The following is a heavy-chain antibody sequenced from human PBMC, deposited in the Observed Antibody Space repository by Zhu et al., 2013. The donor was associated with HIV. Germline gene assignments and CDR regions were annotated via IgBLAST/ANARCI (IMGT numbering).Heavy chain of an antibody. CDR2: IKQDGSEK. Sequence: EVQLVESGGGLVQPGGSLRLSCAASGFTFSNYWMSWVRQAPGKGLEWVANIKQDGSEKYYVDSLKGRFTISRDNAKNSLYLQMNSPRAEDTAVYYCARLGDYVDFDYWGQGTLVTVSS. CDR3: ARLGDYVDFDY. V-gene: IGHV3-7*01. CDR1: GFTFSNYW. D-gene: IGHD4-17*01. J-gene: IGHJ4*02.